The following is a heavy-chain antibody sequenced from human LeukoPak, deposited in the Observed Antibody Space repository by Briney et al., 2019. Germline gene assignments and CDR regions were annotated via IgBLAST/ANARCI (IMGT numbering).Heavy chain of an antibody. CDR2: IYYTGST. J-gene: IGHJ4*02. CDR3: ARSRGYIPYHFDY. V-gene: IGHV4-59*01. CDR1: GGSISHFY. D-gene: IGHD5-18*01. Sequence: PSETLSLTCTVSGGSISHFYWNWIRQPPGKGLEWIGYIYYTGSTNYNPSLKSRVTTSVDTSKNQFSLKLSSVTAADTAVYYCARSRGYIPYHFDYWGQGTLVTVSS.